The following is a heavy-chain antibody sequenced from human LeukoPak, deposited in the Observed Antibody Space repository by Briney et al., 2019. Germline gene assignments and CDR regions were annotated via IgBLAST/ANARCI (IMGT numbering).Heavy chain of an antibody. D-gene: IGHD3-9*01. CDR1: GGSISSGSYY. CDR3: ARQFILTGYYSYYYYYGMDV. CDR2: IYTSGST. V-gene: IGHV4-61*02. J-gene: IGHJ6*02. Sequence: PPQTLSLTCTVSGGSISSGSYYWSWIRQPAGKGLEWIGRIYTSGSTNYNLSLKSRVTISVDTSKNQFSLKLSSVTAADTAVYYCARQFILTGYYSYYYYYGMDVWGQGTTVTVSS.